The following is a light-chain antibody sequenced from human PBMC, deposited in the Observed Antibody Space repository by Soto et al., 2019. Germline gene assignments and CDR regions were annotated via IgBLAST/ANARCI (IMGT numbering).Light chain of an antibody. CDR2: QVT. V-gene: IGLV2-14*01. J-gene: IGLJ1*01. CDR1: SSDIGGYNL. CDR3: GSWDSSLSAYV. Sequence: QSVLTQPASVSGSPGQSITISCTGTSSDIGGYNLVSWYQQHPGEAPKLIIYQVTNRPSGVSNRFSGSKSGNTASLTVSGLQAEDEADYYCGSWDSSLSAYVFGTGTKLTVL.